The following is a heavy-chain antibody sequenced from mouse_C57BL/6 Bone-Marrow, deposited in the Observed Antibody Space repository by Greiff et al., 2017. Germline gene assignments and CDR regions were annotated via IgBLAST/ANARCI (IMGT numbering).Heavy chain of an antibody. CDR3: VEHGNHDY. D-gene: IGHD2-1*01. CDR1: GYTFTDYY. CDR2: INPNNGGT. V-gene: IGHV1-26*01. J-gene: IGHJ2*01. Sequence: EVKLQQSGPELVKPGASVKISCKASGYTFTDYYMNWVKQSHGKSLEWIGDINPNNGGTSYNQKFKGKATLTVDKSSSTAYMELRSLTSEDSAVYYCVEHGNHDYWGQGTTLTVSS.